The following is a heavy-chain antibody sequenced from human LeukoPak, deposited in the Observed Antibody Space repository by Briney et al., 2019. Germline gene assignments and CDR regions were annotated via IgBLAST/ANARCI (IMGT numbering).Heavy chain of an antibody. V-gene: IGHV4-34*01. CDR1: GGSFSGYY. CDR2: INHSGST. J-gene: IGHJ6*02. CDR3: ARKEGAAFYYYYGMDV. Sequence: TPSETLSLTCAVYGGSFSGYYWSWLRQPPGKGLEWIGEINHSGSTNYNPSLKSRVTISVDTSKNQFSLKLSSVTAADTAVYYCARKEGAAFYYYYGMDVWGQGTTVTVSS. D-gene: IGHD1-26*01.